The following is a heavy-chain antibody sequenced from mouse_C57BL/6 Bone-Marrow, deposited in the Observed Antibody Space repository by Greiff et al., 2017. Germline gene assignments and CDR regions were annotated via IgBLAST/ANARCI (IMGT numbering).Heavy chain of an antibody. CDR1: GYTFTSYW. CDR2: IDPSDSYT. Sequence: VQLQQPGAELVRPGTSVKLSCKASGYTFTSYWMHWVKQRPGQGLEWIGVIDPSDSYTNYNQKFKGKATLTVDTSSSTAYMQLSSLASEDSAVYYCAREVPVDVWGTGTTVTVSS. D-gene: IGHD2-14*01. CDR3: AREVPVDV. V-gene: IGHV1-59*01. J-gene: IGHJ1*03.